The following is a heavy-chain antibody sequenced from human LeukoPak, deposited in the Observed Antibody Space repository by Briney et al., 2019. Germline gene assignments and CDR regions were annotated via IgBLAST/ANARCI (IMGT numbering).Heavy chain of an antibody. CDR1: GYSFTSYW. V-gene: IGHV5-51*01. CDR3: ARRVGGPGIAAAGEIDY. D-gene: IGHD6-13*01. J-gene: IGHJ4*02. CDR2: IYPGDSDT. Sequence: GESLKISCKGSGYSFTSYWIGWVRQMPGKGLEWMGIIYPGDSDTRYSPSFQGQVTISADKSISTAYLQWSSLKASDTAMYYRARRVGGPGIAAAGEIDYWGQGTLVTVSS.